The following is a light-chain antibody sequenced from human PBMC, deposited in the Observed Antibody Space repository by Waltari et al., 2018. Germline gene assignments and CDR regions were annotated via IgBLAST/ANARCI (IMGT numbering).Light chain of an antibody. Sequence: DIQMTQSPSSLSASVGDRVTITRQASQDISNYLNWYQQKPGKAPKLLIYDASKLETGVPSRFSGSESGTDFTFTISSLQPEDIATYYCQQYDNLPLTFGRGTEVEVK. CDR1: QDISNY. V-gene: IGKV1-33*01. CDR3: QQYDNLPLT. J-gene: IGKJ4*01. CDR2: DAS.